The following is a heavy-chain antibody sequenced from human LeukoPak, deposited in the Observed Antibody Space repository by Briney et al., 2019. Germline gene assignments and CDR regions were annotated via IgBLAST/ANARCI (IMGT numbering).Heavy chain of an antibody. V-gene: IGHV4-59*01. CDR3: ARVYGSGSYSD. CDR2: IYYSGST. CDR1: GGSISSYY. D-gene: IGHD3-10*01. Sequence: PSETLSLTCTVSGGSISSYYWSWIRQPPGKGLEWIGYIYYSGSTNYNPSLKSRVTISVDTSKNQFSLKLSSVTAADTAVYYCARVYGSGSYSDWGQGTLVTVSS. J-gene: IGHJ4*02.